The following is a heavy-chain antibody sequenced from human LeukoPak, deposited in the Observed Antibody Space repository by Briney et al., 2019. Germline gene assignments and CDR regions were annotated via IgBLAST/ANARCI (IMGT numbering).Heavy chain of an antibody. J-gene: IGHJ4*02. D-gene: IGHD2-21*02. V-gene: IGHV3-11*04. CDR3: ARDLPSRYAVTAFDY. CDR1: GFTFSDYY. Sequence: PGGSLRLSCAASGFTFSDYYMSWIRQAPGKGLEWVSYISSSGSTIYYADSVKGRFTISRDNAKNSLYLQMNSLGAEDTAVYYCARDLPSRYAVTAFDYWGQGTLVTVSS. CDR2: ISSSGSTI.